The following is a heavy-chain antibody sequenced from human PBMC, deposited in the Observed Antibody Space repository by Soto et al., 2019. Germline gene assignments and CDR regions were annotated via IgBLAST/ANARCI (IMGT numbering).Heavy chain of an antibody. D-gene: IGHD3-16*01. J-gene: IGHJ6*02. Sequence: PSETLSLTCDIYGGSFSDDYWSWIRQPPGKGLEWIGKVSHSGGTSYNPSLRSRVTVSADTSKNQFSLRLTSVTAAETAVYYCARERVVLVRAYVRVWDEYQYYGLDVWGQGTKVTVSS. CDR3: ARERVVLVRAYVRVWDEYQYYGLDV. CDR2: VSHSGGT. V-gene: IGHV4-34*01. CDR1: GGSFSDDY.